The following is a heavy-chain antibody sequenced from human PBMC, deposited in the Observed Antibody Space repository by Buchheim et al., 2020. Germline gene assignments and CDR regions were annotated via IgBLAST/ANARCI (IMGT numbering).Heavy chain of an antibody. D-gene: IGHD2-15*01. V-gene: IGHV1-3*04. J-gene: IGHJ4*02. Sequence: QVQLVQSGAGMKKPGASVKVSCKASGYDFTQYVIHWVRQAPGQGLEWLGWINTGDGNTTYSQRFYDRITFSSETSATTAYMELRGLKNEGTAVYFCARDWAVVGGLDNWGQGAL. CDR2: INTGDGNT. CDR3: ARDWAVVGGLDN. CDR1: GYDFTQYV.